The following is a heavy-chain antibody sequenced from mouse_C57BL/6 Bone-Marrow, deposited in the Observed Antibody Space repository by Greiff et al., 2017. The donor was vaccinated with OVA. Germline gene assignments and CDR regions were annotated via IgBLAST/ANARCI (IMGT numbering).Heavy chain of an antibody. J-gene: IGHJ2*01. V-gene: IGHV1-74*01. CDR1: GYTFTSYW. CDR3: AIRWDRGY. Sequence: QVQLQQPGAELVKPGASVKVSCKASGYTFTSYWMHWVKQRPGQGLEWIGRINPSDSDTNYNQKFKGKATLTVDKSSSTDYMQLSRLTSEGSAVYYCAIRWDRGYWGQGTTLTVSS. CDR2: INPSDSDT. D-gene: IGHD3-3*01.